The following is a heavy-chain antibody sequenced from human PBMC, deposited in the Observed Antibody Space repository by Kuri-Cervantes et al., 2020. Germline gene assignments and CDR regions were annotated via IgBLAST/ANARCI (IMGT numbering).Heavy chain of an antibody. D-gene: IGHD5-12*01. Sequence: SETLSSTFAVQGGPSRVYYCSWTRQPPGKGLEWIGESNHSGSTNYNPSLKRRVTISVDTSQNQFSLKLRSVTAEDTAVYYCARGGRAGEYSGYAWKGYYYYYYYMDVWGKGTTVTVSS. J-gene: IGHJ6*03. CDR1: GGPSRVYY. CDR2: SNHSGST. V-gene: IGHV4-34*01. CDR3: ARGGRAGEYSGYAWKGYYYYYYYMDV.